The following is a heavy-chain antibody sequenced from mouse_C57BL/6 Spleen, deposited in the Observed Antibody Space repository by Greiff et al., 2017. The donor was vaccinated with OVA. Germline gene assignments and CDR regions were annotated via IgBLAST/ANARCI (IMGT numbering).Heavy chain of an antibody. CDR2: IDPETGGT. D-gene: IGHD1-1*01. Sequence: VKVVESGAELVRPGASVTLSCKASGYTFTDYEMHWVKQTPVHGLEWIGAIDPETGGTAYNQKFKGKAILTADKSSSTAYMELRSLTSEDSAVYYCTRGALYGSSPAWFAYWGQGTLVTVSA. J-gene: IGHJ3*01. V-gene: IGHV1-15*01. CDR1: GYTFTDYE. CDR3: TRGALYGSSPAWFAY.